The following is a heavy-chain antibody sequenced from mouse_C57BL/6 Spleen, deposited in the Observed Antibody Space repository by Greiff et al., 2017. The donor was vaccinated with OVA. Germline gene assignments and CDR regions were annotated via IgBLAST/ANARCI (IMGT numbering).Heavy chain of an antibody. V-gene: IGHV1-59*01. Sequence: QVQLQQPGAELVRPGTSVKLSCKASGYTFTSYWMHWVKQRPGQGLEWIGVIDPSDSYTNYNQKFKGKATLTVDTSSSTAYMQLSSLTSEDSAVYYCARGYGSSYGYWGQGTTLTVSS. CDR3: ARGYGSSYGY. CDR1: GYTFTSYW. J-gene: IGHJ2*01. CDR2: IDPSDSYT. D-gene: IGHD1-1*01.